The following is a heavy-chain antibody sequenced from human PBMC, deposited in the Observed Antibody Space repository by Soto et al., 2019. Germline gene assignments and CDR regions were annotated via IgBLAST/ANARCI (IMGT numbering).Heavy chain of an antibody. J-gene: IGHJ5*02. V-gene: IGHV3-30*02. CDR3: VKMGLVDCSGGSCYRANWFDP. CDR1: GFIFSSFG. D-gene: IGHD2-15*01. Sequence: GGSLRLSCAASGFIFSSFGMHWVRQAPGKGLEWVAHIWYDGSNTYSADSVKGRFTISRDNSRNTVYLQMSSLRAEDTAVYYCVKMGLVDCSGGSCYRANWFDPWGQGTLVTVSS. CDR2: IWYDGSNT.